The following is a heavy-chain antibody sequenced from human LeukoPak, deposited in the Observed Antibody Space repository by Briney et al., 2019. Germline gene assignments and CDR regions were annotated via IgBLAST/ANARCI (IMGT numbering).Heavy chain of an antibody. J-gene: IGHJ6*03. V-gene: IGHV3-7*01. D-gene: IGHD2-15*01. CDR3: ARAGRKSRGVDIVRKKETGYYYYLDV. CDR2: IKQDGSEK. Sequence: PGGSLRLSCAASGFTFSGFAMTWVRQAPGKGLEWVANIKQDGSEKYYVDSVKGRFTISRDNAKNSLYLQMNSLRVEDTAVYYCARAGRKSRGVDIVRKKETGYYYYLDVWGKGTTVTVSS. CDR1: GFTFSGFA.